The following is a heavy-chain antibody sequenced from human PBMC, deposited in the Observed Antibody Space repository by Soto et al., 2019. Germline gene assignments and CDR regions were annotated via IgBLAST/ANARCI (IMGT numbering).Heavy chain of an antibody. V-gene: IGHV3-48*02. Sequence: GGSLRLSCAASGFTFSSYSMNWVRQAPGKGLEWVSYISSSSSTIYYADSVKGRFTISRDNAKNSLYLQMNSLRDEDTAVYYCARVNYGGLIAARRMRGMDVWGQGTTVTVSS. J-gene: IGHJ6*02. CDR1: GFTFSSYS. CDR3: ARVNYGGLIAARRMRGMDV. CDR2: ISSSSSTI. D-gene: IGHD6-6*01.